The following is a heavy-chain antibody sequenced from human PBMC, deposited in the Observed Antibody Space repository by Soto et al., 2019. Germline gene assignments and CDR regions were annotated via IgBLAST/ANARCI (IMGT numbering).Heavy chain of an antibody. V-gene: IGHV4-61*01. J-gene: IGHJ6*02. CDR3: ARSPNYVFWGGDPYYNGMDG. CDR2: IYNSGIT. CDR1: GGSVSSGSHY. Sequence: SSETLSLTCTVSGGSVSSGSHYWSWIRQSPGKGLEWIGYIYNSGITKYNATLKSRVTISVDTSKNQFSLRLISVTAADTAVYFCARSPNYVFWGGDPYYNGMDGWGPGPTVTASS. D-gene: IGHD3-3*01.